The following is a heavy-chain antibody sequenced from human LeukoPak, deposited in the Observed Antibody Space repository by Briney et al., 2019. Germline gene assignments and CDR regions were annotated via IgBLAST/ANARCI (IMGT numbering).Heavy chain of an antibody. CDR2: ISSSGSTI. Sequence: GGSLRLSCAASGFTFSSYEMNWVRQAPGKGLEWVSYISSSGSTIYYADSVKGRCTISRANAKHSLYLQMNRLRAEDTAVYYCARVPPRQLVLFDYWGQGTLVTVSS. CDR1: GFTFSSYE. D-gene: IGHD6-13*01. J-gene: IGHJ4*02. CDR3: ARVPPRQLVLFDY. V-gene: IGHV3-48*03.